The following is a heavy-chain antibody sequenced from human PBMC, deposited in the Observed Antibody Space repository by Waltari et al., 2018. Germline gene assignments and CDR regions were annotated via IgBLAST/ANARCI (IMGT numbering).Heavy chain of an antibody. CDR2: ISYDGSKK. Sequence: QVQLVESGGGVVQPGRSLRLSCAASGFTFSSYAMHWVRQAPGKGLGWVAVISYDGSKKYYADSVKGRFTISRDNSKNTLYLQMNSLRAEDTAVYYCARPGTYYDYMWGSYRQPLFDYWGQGTLVTVSS. CDR1: GFTFSSYA. D-gene: IGHD3-16*02. CDR3: ARPGTYYDYMWGSYRQPLFDY. J-gene: IGHJ4*02. V-gene: IGHV3-30-3*01.